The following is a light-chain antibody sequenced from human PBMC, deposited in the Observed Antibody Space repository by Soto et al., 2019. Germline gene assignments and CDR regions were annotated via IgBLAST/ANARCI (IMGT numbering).Light chain of an antibody. Sequence: QSVLTQPPSVSGAPGQRVTISCTGSSSNIGAGYDVHWYQQLPGTAPKLLIYGNSNRPSGVPDRFSGSKSGTSASLAITGLQAEDEGDYYCQSYDSSLNGVIFGGGTKLTVL. CDR3: QSYDSSLNGVI. CDR2: GNS. J-gene: IGLJ2*01. V-gene: IGLV1-40*01. CDR1: SSNIGAGYD.